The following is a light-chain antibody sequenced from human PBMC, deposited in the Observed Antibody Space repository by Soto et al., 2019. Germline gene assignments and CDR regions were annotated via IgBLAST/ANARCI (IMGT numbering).Light chain of an antibody. CDR1: QSVNSNY. CDR2: GAS. Sequence: DIVLTQSPGTLSLSPGDMATLSCRSSQSVNSNYLAWYQQKPGQAPRRLIFGASTRATGIPDRFRGSGSGTEFSLTISSLKTEDFAVYYCQPYDSWHTITFGHGTRLEIK. J-gene: IGKJ5*01. V-gene: IGKV3-20*01. CDR3: QPYDSWHTIT.